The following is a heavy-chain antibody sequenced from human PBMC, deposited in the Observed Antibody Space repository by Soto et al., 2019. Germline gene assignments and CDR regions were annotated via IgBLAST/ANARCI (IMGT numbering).Heavy chain of an antibody. D-gene: IGHD3-22*01. CDR3: TRELNTESSAYYSFAY. CDR1: VYTFTAYG. Sequence: SXKFSIKTYVYTFTAYGLAWLWKAHGQRPEWMGWVSTNDDRTNYAQKFQGRVTMTTDRSTTTTYMELRSPRADDTAVYYCTRELNTESSAYYSFAYWGQGTLVTVYS. J-gene: IGHJ4*02. V-gene: IGHV1-18*01. CDR2: VSTNDDRT.